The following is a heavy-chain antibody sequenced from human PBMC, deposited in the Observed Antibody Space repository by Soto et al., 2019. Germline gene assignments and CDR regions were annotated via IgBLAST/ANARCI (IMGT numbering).Heavy chain of an antibody. CDR2: IIPIFGTA. CDR3: ARDRGYCSSTSCYIDWFDP. D-gene: IGHD2-2*02. J-gene: IGHJ5*02. V-gene: IGHV1-69*13. CDR1: GGTFSSYA. Sequence: SVKVSCKASGGTFSSYAISWVRQAPGQGLEWMGGIIPIFGTANYAQKFQGRVTITADESTSTAYMELSSLRSEDTAVYYCARDRGYCSSTSCYIDWFDPWGQGTLVTVSS.